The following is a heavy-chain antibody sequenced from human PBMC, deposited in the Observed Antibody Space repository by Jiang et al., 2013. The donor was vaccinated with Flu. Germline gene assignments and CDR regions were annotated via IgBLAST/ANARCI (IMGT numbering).Heavy chain of an antibody. J-gene: IGHJ2*01. CDR1: GFTVSSNY. Sequence: VQLLESGGGLVQPGGSLRLSCAASGFTVSSNYMSWVRQAPGKGLEWVSVIXSGGSTYYADSVKGHSPSPDTIPKNTLYLQMNSLRAEDTAVYYCXRGGDSWYF. V-gene: IGHV3-53*04. D-gene: IGHD3-16*01. CDR2: IXSGGST. CDR3: XRGGDSWYF.